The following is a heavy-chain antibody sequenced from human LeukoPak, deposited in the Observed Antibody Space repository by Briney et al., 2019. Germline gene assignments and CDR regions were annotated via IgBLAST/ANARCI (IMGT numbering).Heavy chain of an antibody. J-gene: IGHJ3*02. D-gene: IGHD3-22*01. CDR1: GYTFTSYG. CDR2: INPNSGGR. V-gene: IGHV1-2*06. CDR3: ARIYYASSGYYFGADAFDI. Sequence: GASVKVSCKASGYTFTSYGISWVRQAPGQGLEWMGRINPNSGGRNYAQKFQGRVTMTRDTSITAAYMELSSLRSDDTAVYYCARIYYASSGYYFGADAFDIWGQGTLVTVSS.